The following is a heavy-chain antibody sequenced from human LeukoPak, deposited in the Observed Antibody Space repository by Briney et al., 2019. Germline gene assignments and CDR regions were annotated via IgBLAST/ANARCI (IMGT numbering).Heavy chain of an antibody. CDR1: GGSFSGYY. J-gene: IGHJ3*01. V-gene: IGHV4-34*01. CDR2: INHSGST. CDR3: ARVGYPTQRRVLSAVSIPTAGAFDV. Sequence: SETLSLTCAVYGGSFSGYYWSWIRQPPGKGLEWIGEINHSGSTNYNPSLKSRVTISVDTSKNQFSLKLSSVTAADTAVYYCARVGYPTQRRVLSAVSIPTAGAFDVWGQGTLVTVSS. D-gene: IGHD2-21*01.